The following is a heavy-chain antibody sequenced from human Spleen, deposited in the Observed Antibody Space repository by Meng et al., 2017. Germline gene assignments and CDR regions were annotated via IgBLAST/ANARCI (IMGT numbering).Heavy chain of an antibody. CDR2: IYPGDSDT. D-gene: IGHD6-19*01. V-gene: IGHV5-51*01. Sequence: GESLKIYCKGSGYNFNSYWIGWVRQLPGKDLEYMGIIYPGDSDTGYSPSFQGQVTISADKSLNTAYLQWSSLRASDSAMYYCARLYAVAGLYNKDFWGQGTTVTVSS. CDR1: GYNFNSYW. CDR3: ARLYAVAGLYNKDF. J-gene: IGHJ6*02.